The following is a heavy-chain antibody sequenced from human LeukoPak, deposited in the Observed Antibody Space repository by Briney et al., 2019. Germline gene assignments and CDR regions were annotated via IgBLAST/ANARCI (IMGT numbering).Heavy chain of an antibody. V-gene: IGHV3-7*01. Sequence: GGSLRLSCAASGFTFSSYWMSWVRQAPGKGLEWVANIKQDGSEKYYVDSVKGRFTISRDNAKNSLYLQMNSLRAEDTAVYYCARDLRTGSSFPGDNWFDPWGQGTLVTVSS. D-gene: IGHD3-10*01. J-gene: IGHJ5*02. CDR1: GFTFSSYW. CDR3: ARDLRTGSSFPGDNWFDP. CDR2: IKQDGSEK.